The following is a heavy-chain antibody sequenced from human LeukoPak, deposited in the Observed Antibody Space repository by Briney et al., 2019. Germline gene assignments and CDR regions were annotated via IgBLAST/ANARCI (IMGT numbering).Heavy chain of an antibody. D-gene: IGHD3-10*01. V-gene: IGHV3-21*01. CDR3: ARGVMVRGVPYDY. J-gene: IGHJ4*02. CDR2: ISSSSSYI. CDR1: GFTFSSYA. Sequence: GGSLRLSCAVSGFTFSSYAMSWVRQAPGKGLEWVSSISSSSSYIYYADSVKGRFTISRDNAKNSLYLQMNSLRAEDTAVYYCARGVMVRGVPYDYWGQGTLVTVSS.